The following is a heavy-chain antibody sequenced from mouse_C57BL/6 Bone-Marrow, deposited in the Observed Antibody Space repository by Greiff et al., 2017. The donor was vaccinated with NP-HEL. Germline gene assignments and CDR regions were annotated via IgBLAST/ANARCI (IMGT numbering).Heavy chain of an antibody. D-gene: IGHD2-4*01. CDR2: IYPRDGST. CDR3: ARGSYDCEFAY. V-gene: IGHV1-85*01. CDR1: GYTFTSYD. Sequence: QVQLQQSGPELVKPGASVKLSCKASGYTFTSYDINWVKQRPGQGLEWIGWIYPRDGSTKYNEKFKGKATSTVDTSSSTAYMELHSLTSEDSAVYFCARGSYDCEFAYWGQGTLVTVSA. J-gene: IGHJ3*01.